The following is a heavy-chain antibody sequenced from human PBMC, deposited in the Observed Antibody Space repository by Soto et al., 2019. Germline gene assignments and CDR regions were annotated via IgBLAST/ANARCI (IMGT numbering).Heavy chain of an antibody. D-gene: IGHD6-19*01. CDR2: ISSDGSNE. J-gene: IGHJ4*02. Sequence: QVQLVESGGGVVQPGRSLRLSCAASEFIFSTYDMHWVRQAPDKGVEWVAVISSDGSNEYYADSVKGRFTISRENSKNTLYVQMNSLRAEDTAVYYCAKDLGDSSADDGADYWGQGTLVSVSS. CDR1: EFIFSTYD. CDR3: AKDLGDSSADDGADY. V-gene: IGHV3-30*18.